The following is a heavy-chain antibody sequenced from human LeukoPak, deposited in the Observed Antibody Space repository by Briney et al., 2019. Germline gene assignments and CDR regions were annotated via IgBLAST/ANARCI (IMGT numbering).Heavy chain of an antibody. D-gene: IGHD4-17*01. Sequence: SGTLSLTCAVSGGSISSSNWWSWVRQPPGKGLEWIGEIYHSGSTNYNPSLKSRVTISVDKSKIQFSLKLSSVTAADTAVYYCASLRDYGDYNRIYYFDYWGQGTLVTVSS. CDR1: GGSISSSNW. CDR3: ASLRDYGDYNRIYYFDY. CDR2: IYHSGST. V-gene: IGHV4-4*02. J-gene: IGHJ4*02.